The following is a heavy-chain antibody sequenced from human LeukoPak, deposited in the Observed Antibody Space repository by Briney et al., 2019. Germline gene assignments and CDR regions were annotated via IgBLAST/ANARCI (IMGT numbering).Heavy chain of an antibody. V-gene: IGHV4-30-2*03. CDR2: IYQSGST. CDR1: GGSISSGGSS. D-gene: IGHD5-18*01. J-gene: IGHJ6*03. CDR3: ARHVYGYGIYYYYYMDV. Sequence: SSETLSLTCAVSGGSISSGGSSWSWIRQPPGKGLEWIGYIYQSGSTYYNPSLRGRVTISVDTSKNQFSLKLSSVTAADTAVYYCARHVYGYGIYYYYYMDVWGKGTTVTVSS.